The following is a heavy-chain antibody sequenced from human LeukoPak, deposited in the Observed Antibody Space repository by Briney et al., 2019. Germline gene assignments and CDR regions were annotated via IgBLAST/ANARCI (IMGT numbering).Heavy chain of an antibody. CDR2: INPTSGGT. Sequence: ASVKVSCKASGYTFTDYYVNWVRQAPGQGLEWVGWINPTSGGTSYAQKLQGRVTLTRDTSINTAYMDLSSLRYDDTAIYYCARGHSGDGYHFDYWGQGTLVAVSS. CDR3: ARGHSGDGYHFDY. CDR1: GYTFTDYY. D-gene: IGHD2-21*01. J-gene: IGHJ4*02. V-gene: IGHV1-2*02.